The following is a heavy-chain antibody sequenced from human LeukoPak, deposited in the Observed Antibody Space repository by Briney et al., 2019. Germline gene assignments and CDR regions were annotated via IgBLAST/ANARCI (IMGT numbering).Heavy chain of an antibody. CDR2: IRNKVNGETA. CDR1: GLTISDDY. D-gene: IGHD3-3*01. J-gene: IGHJ1*01. V-gene: IGHV3-71*03. CDR3: ARDVFRVRSGYYEPPDFQR. Sequence: GGSLRLSCAASGLTISDDYMSCARQAPGKGLEWVSFIRNKVNGETAEMTTSVKGRITISRGDSKSIVYLQMNSLRAEDTALYYCARDVFRVRSGYYEPPDFQRWGQGTLVPVSS.